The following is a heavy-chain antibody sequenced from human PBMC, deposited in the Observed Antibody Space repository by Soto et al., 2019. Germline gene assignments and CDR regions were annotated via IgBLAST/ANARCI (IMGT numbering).Heavy chain of an antibody. J-gene: IGHJ6*02. CDR1: GYIFTSHS. D-gene: IGHD4-17*01. CDR2: INPSGGST. Sequence: QVQLVQSGAEVKKPGASVKISCKPSGYIFTSHSIHWVRQAPGQGLEWLGIINPSGGSTTYAQKFRGRVIMTRDTSTSTVHMELSSLRSEDTAVYYCARDLRGDGDAYFYYGRDVWGQGTTVTVSS. CDR3: ARDLRGDGDAYFYYGRDV. V-gene: IGHV1-46*01.